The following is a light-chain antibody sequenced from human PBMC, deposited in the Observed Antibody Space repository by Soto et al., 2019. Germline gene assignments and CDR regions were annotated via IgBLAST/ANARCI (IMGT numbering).Light chain of an antibody. Sequence: EIVLTQSPATLSLSPGERATLSCRASQSVSSYLAWYQQKPGQAPRLLIYDASNMATGIPARFSGSGSGTEFTLTISSLEPEDFAVYYCQQRSNWHTFGPGTKVDIK. CDR3: QQRSNWHT. J-gene: IGKJ3*01. CDR2: DAS. V-gene: IGKV3-11*01. CDR1: QSVSSY.